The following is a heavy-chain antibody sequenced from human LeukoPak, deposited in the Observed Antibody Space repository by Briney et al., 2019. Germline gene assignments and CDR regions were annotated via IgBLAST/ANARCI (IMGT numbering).Heavy chain of an antibody. V-gene: IGHV1-2*02. D-gene: IGHD6-13*01. CDR3: AREWFHEQQLVPYYYYGMDV. CDR1: GYTFTGYY. J-gene: IGHJ6*02. Sequence: ASVKVSCKASGYTFTGYYMHWVRQAPGQGLEWMGWINPNSGDTNYAQKFQGRVTMTRDTSISTAYMELSRLRSDDTAVYYCAREWFHEQQLVPYYYYGMDVWGQGTTVTVSS. CDR2: INPNSGDT.